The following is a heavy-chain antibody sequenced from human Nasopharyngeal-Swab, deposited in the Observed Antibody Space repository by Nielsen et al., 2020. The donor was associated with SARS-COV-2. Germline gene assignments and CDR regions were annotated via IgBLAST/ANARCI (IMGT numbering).Heavy chain of an antibody. V-gene: IGHV3-21*01. CDR2: ISSTGDYI. J-gene: IGHJ4*02. CDR3: ARGSPSLVDY. Sequence: GESLKISCAASGFTFTLYTMNWVRQAPGKGLEWVSAISSTGDYIYYAASVKGRFSISRDNAANSLYLQMNSLRAEDTAVYYCARGSPSLVDYWGQGTLVTVSS. D-gene: IGHD3-10*01. CDR1: GFTFTLYT.